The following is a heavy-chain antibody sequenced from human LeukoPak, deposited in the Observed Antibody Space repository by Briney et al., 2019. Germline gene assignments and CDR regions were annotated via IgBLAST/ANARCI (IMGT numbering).Heavy chain of an antibody. Sequence: SVKVSCKASGFTFTSSAVQWVRQARGQRLEWIGWIVVGSGNTNYAQKFQERVTITRDMSTSTAYMELSSLRSEDTAVYYCAADPITYCSSTSCYTRTHAFDIWGQGTMVTVSS. J-gene: IGHJ3*02. V-gene: IGHV1-58*01. CDR2: IVVGSGNT. CDR1: GFTFTSSA. CDR3: AADPITYCSSTSCYTRTHAFDI. D-gene: IGHD2-2*02.